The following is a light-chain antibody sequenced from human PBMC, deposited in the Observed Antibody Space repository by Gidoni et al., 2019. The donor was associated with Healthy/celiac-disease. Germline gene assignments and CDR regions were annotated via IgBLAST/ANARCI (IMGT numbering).Light chain of an antibody. J-gene: IGKJ1*01. CDR3: QQRSNWPPWT. CDR2: DAS. CDR1: QSVSSY. V-gene: IGKV3-11*01. Sequence: ELVLTHSPATLSLSPEVRSTRSCRASQSVSSYLASYQQQPGQAPSLLIYDASNMAPGIPARFSGSGSGTDFTLTISSLEPEDVAVYYCQQRSNWPPWTFGQGTKVEIK.